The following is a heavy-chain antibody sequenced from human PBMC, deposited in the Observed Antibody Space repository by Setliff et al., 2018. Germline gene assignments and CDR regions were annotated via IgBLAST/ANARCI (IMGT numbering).Heavy chain of an antibody. CDR1: GGTFSSYA. CDR3: AREGVDTRSSTDYRYYMDV. V-gene: IGHV1-69*05. D-gene: IGHD5-18*01. Sequence: SVKVSCKASGGTFSSYAISWVRQAPGQGLEWMGGTIPIFGSTNYAQKFQDRVTIITDESTSTAYMELRSLRTEGTAVYYCAREGVDTRSSTDYRYYMDVWGKGTTVTVSS. J-gene: IGHJ6*03. CDR2: TIPIFGST.